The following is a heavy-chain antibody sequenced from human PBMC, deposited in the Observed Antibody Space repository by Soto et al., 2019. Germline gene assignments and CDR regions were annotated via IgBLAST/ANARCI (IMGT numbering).Heavy chain of an antibody. Sequence: QVPLVQSGAEVKKPGASVKVSCKASGYTFTSYDINWVRQATGQGLEWMGWMNPNSGNTGYAQNFQGRVTMTRNTSISTAYMELSSLRSEDTAVYYCARVESYDILTGYSTWFDPWGQGTLVTVSS. D-gene: IGHD3-9*01. CDR3: ARVESYDILTGYSTWFDP. J-gene: IGHJ5*02. CDR2: MNPNSGNT. V-gene: IGHV1-8*01. CDR1: GYTFTSYD.